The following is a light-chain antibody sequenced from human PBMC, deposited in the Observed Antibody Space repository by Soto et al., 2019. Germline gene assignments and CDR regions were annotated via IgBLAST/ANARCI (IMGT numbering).Light chain of an antibody. CDR3: ATWDRSLSVGV. CDR1: SSNIGNNY. CDR2: DND. Sequence: QSVLTQPPSVSAAPGQKVTVSCSGSSSNIGNNYVFWYQQLPGTAPKLLIYDNDKRPSGIPDRFSGSKSGTSATLGITGLQTGVEADYYCATWDRSLSVGVFGGGTQLTVL. J-gene: IGLJ2*01. V-gene: IGLV1-51*01.